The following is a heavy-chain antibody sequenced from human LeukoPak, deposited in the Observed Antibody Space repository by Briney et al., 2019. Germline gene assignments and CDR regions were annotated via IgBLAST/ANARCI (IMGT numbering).Heavy chain of an antibody. J-gene: IGHJ6*02. CDR1: GYRFTDYS. CDR3: ARSLYSHATIGQLVGGMDV. V-gene: IGHV5-51*01. Sequence: ESLNIYFKSPGYRFTDYSLGWMRHIPGKGMDWMRIIYPGASETRYSPPLQGQVTISADTSPTTASLPWSSLKASDTAIYSCARSLYSHATIGQLVGGMDVWGQGTTVTVSS. D-gene: IGHD2-8*01. CDR2: IYPGASET.